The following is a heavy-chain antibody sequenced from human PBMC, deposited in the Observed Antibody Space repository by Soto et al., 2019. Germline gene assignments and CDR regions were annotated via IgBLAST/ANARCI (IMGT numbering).Heavy chain of an antibody. J-gene: IGHJ4*02. CDR2: ISSSSSYI. CDR1: GFTFSSDS. CDR3: ATKGTFDY. D-gene: IGHD1-1*01. Sequence: PGGSLRLSCGGSGFTFSSDSMNWVRQAPGKGLEWVSSISSSSSYIYYADSVKGRFTISRDNAKNSLYLQMNSLRAEDTAVYYCATKGTFDYWGQGTLVTVPS. V-gene: IGHV3-21*01.